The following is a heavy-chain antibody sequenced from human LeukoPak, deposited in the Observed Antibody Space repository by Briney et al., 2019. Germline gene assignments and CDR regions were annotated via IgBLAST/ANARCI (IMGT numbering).Heavy chain of an antibody. D-gene: IGHD3-3*01. Sequence: WASVKVSCKASGGTFSSYAISWVRQAPGQGLEWMGGIIPIFGTANYAQKFQGRVTITADKSTSTAYMELSSLRSEDTAVYYCARDLVGFEWSRDNWFDPWGQGTLVTVSS. J-gene: IGHJ5*02. V-gene: IGHV1-69*06. CDR1: GGTFSSYA. CDR2: IIPIFGTA. CDR3: ARDLVGFEWSRDNWFDP.